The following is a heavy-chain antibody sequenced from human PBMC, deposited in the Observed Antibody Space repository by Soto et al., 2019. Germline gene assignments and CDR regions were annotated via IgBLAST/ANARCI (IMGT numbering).Heavy chain of an antibody. CDR1: GFALSSYV. V-gene: IGHV3-13*01. J-gene: IGHJ4*02. CDR2: IGTGGDT. Sequence: PGGSLRLSCAASGFALSSYVLHWVRRAPGKGPEWVSAIGTGGDTYYADSVMGRFTISRDNAKKSLYLQMNSLIAEDMAVYYCARGTKGGSPPLWGQGTLVTVSS. D-gene: IGHD1-7*01. CDR3: ARGTKGGSPPL.